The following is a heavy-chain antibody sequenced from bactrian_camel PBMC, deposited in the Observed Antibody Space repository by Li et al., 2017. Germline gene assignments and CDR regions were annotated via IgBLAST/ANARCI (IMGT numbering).Heavy chain of an antibody. V-gene: IGHV3S1*01. CDR1: GFTYSRYC. D-gene: IGHD6*01. CDR2: INSGSDST. CDR3: AKGLNGGGWSLEY. Sequence: HVQLVESGGGSVQAGGSLRLSCAVSGFTYSRYCMGWFRQAPGKEREGVAGINSGSDSTYYADPVKGRFAISRDNAKNTTYLQLNSLKNEDTAVYYCAKGLNGGGWSLEYWGQGTQVTVS. J-gene: IGHJ4*01.